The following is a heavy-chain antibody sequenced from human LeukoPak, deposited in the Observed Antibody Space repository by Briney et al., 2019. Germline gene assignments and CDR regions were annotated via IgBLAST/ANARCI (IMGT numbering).Heavy chain of an antibody. CDR3: ATDSAGWYSGGFDY. Sequence: GSSVKVSCKASGGTFSSYAISWVRQAPGQGLEWMGGIIPTFGTANYAQKLQGRVTITADESTSTAYMELSSLRSEDTAVYYCATDSAGWYSGGFDYWGLGTLVTVSS. J-gene: IGHJ4*02. V-gene: IGHV1-69*01. CDR1: GGTFSSYA. CDR2: IIPTFGTA. D-gene: IGHD6-19*01.